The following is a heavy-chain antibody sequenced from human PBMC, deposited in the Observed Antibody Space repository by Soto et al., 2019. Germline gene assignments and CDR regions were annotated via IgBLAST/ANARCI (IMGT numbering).Heavy chain of an antibody. CDR3: VKERSGHSYAES. Sequence: EVQLLESGGGLVQPGGSLRLSCAASGFTFSNYAMSWLRQPPGKGLEWVSAISGSGDRTYYADSVKGRFTISRDNSKNTLYLQINSLRAEDSAVYYCVKERSGHSYAESWGQGTLVTVSS. J-gene: IGHJ5*02. D-gene: IGHD5-18*01. CDR2: ISGSGDRT. V-gene: IGHV3-23*01. CDR1: GFTFSNYA.